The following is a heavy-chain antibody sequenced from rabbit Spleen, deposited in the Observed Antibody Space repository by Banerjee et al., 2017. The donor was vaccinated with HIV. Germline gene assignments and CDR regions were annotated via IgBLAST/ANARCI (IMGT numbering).Heavy chain of an antibody. CDR3: ARDTGSSFSSYGMDL. D-gene: IGHD8-1*01. V-gene: IGHV1S40*01. Sequence: QQLVESGGGLVKPGASLTLTCKASGIDFSSSDYMCWVRQAPGKGLEWISCIAGVSSAFTYSATWAKGRFTCSKTSSTTVTLQMTSLTVADTATYFCARDTGSSFSSYGMDLWGPGTLVTVS. J-gene: IGHJ6*01. CDR1: GIDFSSSDY. CDR2: IAGVSSAFT.